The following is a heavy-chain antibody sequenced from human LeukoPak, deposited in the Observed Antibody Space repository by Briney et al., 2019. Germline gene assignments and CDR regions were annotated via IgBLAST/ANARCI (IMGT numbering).Heavy chain of an antibody. CDR3: AREFVAGTPNYYYYGMDV. D-gene: IGHD6-19*01. J-gene: IGHJ6*02. V-gene: IGHV1-18*01. Sequence: VASVKVSCKASGYTFTSYGISWVRQAPGQGLEWMGWISAYNGNTNYAQKLQGRVTMTTDTSTSTAYMELRSLRSDDTAVYYCAREFVAGTPNYYYYGMDVWGQGTTVTVSS. CDR1: GYTFTSYG. CDR2: ISAYNGNT.